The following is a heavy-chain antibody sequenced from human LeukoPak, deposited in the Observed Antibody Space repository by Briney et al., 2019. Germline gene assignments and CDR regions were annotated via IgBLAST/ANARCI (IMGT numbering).Heavy chain of an antibody. CDR3: ARRRAEGGSNGHYNWFDP. J-gene: IGHJ5*02. D-gene: IGHD6-13*01. CDR1: GDSINDYY. CDR2: IYYSGRT. Sequence: SETLSLTCTVSGDSINDYYWGWIRQPPGKGLEWIVYIYYSGRTKYNPSLQSRVTISVDTSKNQFSLKLSSVTAADTALYYCARRRAEGGSNGHYNWFDPWGQGTLVTVSS. V-gene: IGHV4-59*08.